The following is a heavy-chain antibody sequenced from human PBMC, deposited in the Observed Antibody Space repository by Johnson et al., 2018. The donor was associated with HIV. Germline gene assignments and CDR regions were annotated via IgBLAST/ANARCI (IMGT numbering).Heavy chain of an antibody. Sequence: QVQLVESGGGLVKPGGSLRLSCKASGFTFSDYFMSWIRQAPGKGLECISYISSSGSSIYYTDSLKGRFTISRYNAKNSLYLQMNSLKAEDTGVYYCARDSTPWGGEHVGYAFDIWGQGTMVTVSS. CDR2: ISSSGSSI. CDR3: ARDSTPWGGEHVGYAFDI. V-gene: IGHV3-11*04. J-gene: IGHJ3*02. D-gene: IGHD4-17*01. CDR1: GFTFSDYF.